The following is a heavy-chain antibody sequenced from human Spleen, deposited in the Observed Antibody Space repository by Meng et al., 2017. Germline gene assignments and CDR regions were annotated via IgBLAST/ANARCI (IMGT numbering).Heavy chain of an antibody. CDR2: ISSTCSYI. V-gene: IGHV3-21*01. D-gene: IGHD4-17*01. CDR1: GFSFDTYE. CDR3: ARQIEYGDYTFDY. J-gene: IGHJ4*02. Sequence: GESLKISCAASGFSFDTYEMNWVRQAPGKGLEWVSSISSTCSYIYYADSVKGRFTISKDNAKNSLYLQMNSLRAEETSVYYCARQIEYGDYTFDYWGQGTLVTVSS.